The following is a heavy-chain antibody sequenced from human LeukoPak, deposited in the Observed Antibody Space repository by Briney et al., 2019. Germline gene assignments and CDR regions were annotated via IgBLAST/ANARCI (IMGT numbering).Heavy chain of an antibody. CDR2: ISWNSGSI. V-gene: IGHV3-9*01. CDR1: GFTFDDYA. Sequence: GGSLRLSCAASGFTFDDYAMHWVRQAPGKGLEWVSGISWNSGSIGYADSVKGRFTISRDNAKNSLYLQMNSLRAEDTAVYYCARDMYYYDSSGYEYWGQGTLVTVSS. D-gene: IGHD3-22*01. CDR3: ARDMYYYDSSGYEY. J-gene: IGHJ4*02.